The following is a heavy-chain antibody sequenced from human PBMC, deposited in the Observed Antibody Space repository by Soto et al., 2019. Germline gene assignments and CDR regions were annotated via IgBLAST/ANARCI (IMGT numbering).Heavy chain of an antibody. CDR2: ISYDGSNK. J-gene: IGHJ4*02. V-gene: IGHV3-30-3*01. D-gene: IGHD3-22*01. Sequence: QVQLVESGGGVVQPGRSLRLSCAASGFTFSSYAMHWVRQAPGKGLEWVAVISYDGSNKYYADSVKGRFTISRDNSKNTLYLQMNSLRAEDTAVYYCASDQGRITMIVVVTSLDYWGQGTLVTVSS. CDR1: GFTFSSYA. CDR3: ASDQGRITMIVVVTSLDY.